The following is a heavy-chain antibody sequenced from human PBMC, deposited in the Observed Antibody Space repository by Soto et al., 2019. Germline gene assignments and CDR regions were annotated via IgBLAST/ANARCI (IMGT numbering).Heavy chain of an antibody. J-gene: IGHJ4*02. CDR2: IKSKADGETT. Sequence: GGSLRLSCAASGFTFTNAWMSWVRQAPGKGLEWVGRIKSKADGETTDYAAPVKGRFTISRDDSKNTLYLQMNSLKTEDTAVYYCAPYTSGSPFWGQGTLVTVSS. CDR1: GFTFTNAW. CDR3: APYTSGSPF. D-gene: IGHD3-10*01. V-gene: IGHV3-15*01.